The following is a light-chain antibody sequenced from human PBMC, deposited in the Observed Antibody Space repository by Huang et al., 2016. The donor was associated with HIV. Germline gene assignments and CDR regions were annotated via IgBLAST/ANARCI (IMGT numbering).Light chain of an antibody. CDR3: QQRGNWPLT. CDR1: QSVRTY. V-gene: IGKV3-11*01. J-gene: IGKJ1*01. Sequence: EIALIQSPATLSLSPGETATLACRASQSVRTYLGWYQQKPGQAPRLLIYDTSKRATGIPARFSGSGSGTDFTLTISGLGPEDSAVYYCQQRGNWPLTFGQGTRVEIK. CDR2: DTS.